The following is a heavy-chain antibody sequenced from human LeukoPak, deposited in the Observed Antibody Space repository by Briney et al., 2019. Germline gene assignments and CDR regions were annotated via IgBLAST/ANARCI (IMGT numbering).Heavy chain of an antibody. CDR2: ISYDGRDK. D-gene: IGHD1-26*01. Sequence: PGRSLRLSCAASGFTFSTYAMHWVRQAPGKGLEWVTVISYDGRDKKYVDSVKGRFSISRDNSKNTLYLQMDSLRSDDTAVYYCAKDSGNYANYYFDHWGQGTLVTVSS. J-gene: IGHJ4*02. CDR1: GFTFSTYA. CDR3: AKDSGNYANYYFDH. V-gene: IGHV3-30*04.